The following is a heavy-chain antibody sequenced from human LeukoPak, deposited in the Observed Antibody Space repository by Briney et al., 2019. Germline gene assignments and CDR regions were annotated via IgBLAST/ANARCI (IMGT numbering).Heavy chain of an antibody. Sequence: GGSLRLSCAASGFTFSSYAMSWVRQAPGKGLEWVSAISGSGGSTYYADSVKGRFTISRDNSKNTLYLQTNSLRAEDTAVYYCAKDLEEYCSGGSCYAHDYWGQGTLVTVSS. J-gene: IGHJ4*02. D-gene: IGHD2-15*01. CDR1: GFTFSSYA. CDR3: AKDLEEYCSGGSCYAHDY. CDR2: ISGSGGST. V-gene: IGHV3-23*01.